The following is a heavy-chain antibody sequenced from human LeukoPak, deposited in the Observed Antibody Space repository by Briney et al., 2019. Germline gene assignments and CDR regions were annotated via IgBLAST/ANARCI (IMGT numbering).Heavy chain of an antibody. Sequence: GGSLRLSCAASGFTISSYGMHWVRQAPGKGLEWVAVISYDGSNKYYADSVKGRFTISRDNSKNTLYLQMNSLRAEDTAVYYCAKEENVDTAIPDAFDIWGQGTMVTVSS. CDR2: ISYDGSNK. V-gene: IGHV3-30*18. D-gene: IGHD5-18*01. CDR1: GFTISSYG. CDR3: AKEENVDTAIPDAFDI. J-gene: IGHJ3*02.